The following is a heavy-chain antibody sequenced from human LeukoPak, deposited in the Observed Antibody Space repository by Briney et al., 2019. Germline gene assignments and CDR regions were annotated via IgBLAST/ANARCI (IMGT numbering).Heavy chain of an antibody. CDR3: ARETNYYDSSLNWFDP. V-gene: IGHV3-21*01. CDR1: GFTFSSYS. Sequence: GGSLRLSCAASGFTFSSYSMNWVRQAPGKGLEWVSSISSSSSYIYYADSVKGRFTISRDNSKNTLYLQMNSLRAEDTAVYYCARETNYYDSSLNWFDPWGQGTLVTVSS. D-gene: IGHD3-22*01. CDR2: ISSSSSYI. J-gene: IGHJ5*02.